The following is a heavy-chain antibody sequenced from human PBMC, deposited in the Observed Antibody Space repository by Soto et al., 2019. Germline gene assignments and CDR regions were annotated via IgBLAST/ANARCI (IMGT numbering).Heavy chain of an antibody. V-gene: IGHV4-31*03. CDR2: IHYSGST. J-gene: IGHJ6*03. CDR3: ARELRNYYFYMDV. Sequence: QVQLQESGPGLVKPSQTLSLTCTVSGGSISSGGYYWNWIRQHPGKGLEWIGYIHYSGSTNYNPSLTSRVTISVDTSKNQFSLKLTSVTAADTAVYYCARELRNYYFYMDVWGRGTTVTVSS. CDR1: GGSISSGGYY. D-gene: IGHD2-15*01.